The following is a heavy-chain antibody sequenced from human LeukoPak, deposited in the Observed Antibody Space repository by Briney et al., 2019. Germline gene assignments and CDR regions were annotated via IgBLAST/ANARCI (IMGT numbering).Heavy chain of an antibody. CDR3: ASASGDY. Sequence: GGSLRLSCAASGFTFSNYYMHWVRQAPGRGPVWVSRIRGDGIRTDYADFVKRRFIISRDNAKNSLYLQMNSLRAEDTAVYYCASASGDYWGQGTLVTVSS. J-gene: IGHJ4*02. CDR1: GFTFSNYY. D-gene: IGHD3-10*01. V-gene: IGHV3-74*01. CDR2: IRGDGIRT.